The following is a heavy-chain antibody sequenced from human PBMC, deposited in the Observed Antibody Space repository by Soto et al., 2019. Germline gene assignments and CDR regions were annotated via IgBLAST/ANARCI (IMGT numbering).Heavy chain of an antibody. Sequence: QVHLVESGGGLVKPGGSLRLSCAASGFTFTDYYMSWIRQAPGKGLEWVSYIDSSDTTIYYADSVRGRFTVARDNAKNSLYLQMNSPRADDTAVYYCARHRKLVPGEDSWGQGTLVTVAS. CDR3: ARHRKLVPGEDS. J-gene: IGHJ4*02. CDR1: GFTFTDYY. CDR2: IDSSDTTI. D-gene: IGHD2-8*02. V-gene: IGHV3-11*01.